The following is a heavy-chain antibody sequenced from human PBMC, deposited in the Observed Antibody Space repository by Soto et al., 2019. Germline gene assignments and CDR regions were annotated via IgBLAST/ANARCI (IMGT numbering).Heavy chain of an antibody. CDR2: IWYDGSNK. Sequence: GGSLRLSCAASGFTFSSYGMHWVRQAPGKGLEWVAVIWYDGSNKYYADSVKGRFTISRDNSKNTLYLQMNSLRAEDTAVYYCAREDGDEPGFGYWGQGTLVTVSS. CDR1: GFTFSSYG. V-gene: IGHV3-33*01. J-gene: IGHJ4*02. D-gene: IGHD4-17*01. CDR3: AREDGDEPGFGY.